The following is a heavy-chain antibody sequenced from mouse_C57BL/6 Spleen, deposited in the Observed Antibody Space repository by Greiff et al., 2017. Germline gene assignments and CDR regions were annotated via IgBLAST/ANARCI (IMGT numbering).Heavy chain of an antibody. V-gene: IGHV1-55*01. CDR1: GYTFTSYW. Sequence: QVQLQQSGAELVKPGASVKMSCKASGYTFTSYWITWVKQRPGQGLEWIGDIYPGSGSTNYNEKFKSKATLTVDTSSSTAYMPRSSLSSEDAAVYYCARRRYVYSAWFAYWGQGTLVTVSA. D-gene: IGHD2-2*01. CDR3: ARRRYVYSAWFAY. J-gene: IGHJ3*01. CDR2: IYPGSGST.